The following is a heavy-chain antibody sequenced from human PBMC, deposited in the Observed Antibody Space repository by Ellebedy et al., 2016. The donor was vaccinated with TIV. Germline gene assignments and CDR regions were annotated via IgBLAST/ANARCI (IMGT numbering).Heavy chain of an antibody. Sequence: SETLSLTCTVSGGSISSSSYYWSWIRQPPGKGLEWIGEINHSGSTNYNPSLKSRVTISVDTSKNQFSLKLSSVTAADTAVYYCARVSSGWYYFDYWGQGTLVTVSS. CDR3: ARVSSGWYYFDY. CDR2: INHSGST. J-gene: IGHJ4*02. CDR1: GGSISSSSYY. D-gene: IGHD6-19*01. V-gene: IGHV4-39*07.